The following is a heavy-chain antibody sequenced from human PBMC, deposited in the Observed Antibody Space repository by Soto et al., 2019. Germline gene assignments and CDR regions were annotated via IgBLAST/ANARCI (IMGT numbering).Heavy chain of an antibody. V-gene: IGHV4-34*01. D-gene: IGHD2-8*02. J-gene: IGHJ6*02. CDR3: ARPRLHWRVRPYGMDV. CDR1: GGSFSGYY. CDR2: INHSGST. Sequence: SETLSLTCAVYGGSFSGYYWSWIRQPPGKGLEWIGEINHSGSTNYNPSLKSRVTISVDTSKNQFSLKLSSVTAADTAVYYCARPRLHWRVRPYGMDVWGQGTTVTVSS.